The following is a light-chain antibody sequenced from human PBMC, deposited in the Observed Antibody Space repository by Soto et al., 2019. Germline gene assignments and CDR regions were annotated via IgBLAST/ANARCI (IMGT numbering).Light chain of an antibody. CDR3: HQYDSSPLV. CDR2: GAS. V-gene: IGKV3-20*01. CDR1: QSVSSSY. Sequence: EIVLTQSPGTLSLSPGERATLSCRDSQSVSSSYLAWYQQKPGQAPRLLIYGASSRATGIPDRFSGSGSGTYFTLTISRLVPEDCAVYYCHQYDSSPLVFGGGTKVEIK. J-gene: IGKJ4*02.